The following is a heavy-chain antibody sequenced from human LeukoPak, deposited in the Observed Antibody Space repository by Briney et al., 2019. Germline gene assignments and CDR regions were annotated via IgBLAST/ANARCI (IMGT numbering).Heavy chain of an antibody. J-gene: IGHJ3*02. D-gene: IGHD6-19*01. CDR2: IYHTEST. CDR3: AREISYSSGTYRAFDI. V-gene: IGHV4-59*01. CDR1: GGSISGYY. Sequence: KPSETLSLTCTVSGGSISGYYWSWIRQPPGMGLEWIAYIYHTESTNYNPSLKSRVTISVDTSKNQFSLHLSSATAADTAVYYCAREISYSSGTYRAFDIWGQGTTVTVSS.